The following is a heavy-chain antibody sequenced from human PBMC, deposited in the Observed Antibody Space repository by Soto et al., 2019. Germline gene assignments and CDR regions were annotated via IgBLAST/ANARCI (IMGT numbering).Heavy chain of an antibody. J-gene: IGHJ5*02. CDR2: ISWDSGKI. D-gene: IGHD5-12*01. V-gene: IGHV3-9*01. CDR3: AKDNPGRYGGYEPTWFEP. Sequence: PGGSLRLSCAASGFSIDDFAMHWVRQAPGKGLEWVSSISWDSGKIGYADSVTGRFSVSRDNAKNSLFLQMSSLKPEDTAFYFCAKDNPGRYGGYEPTWFEPWGKGTLVTVSS. CDR1: GFSIDDFA.